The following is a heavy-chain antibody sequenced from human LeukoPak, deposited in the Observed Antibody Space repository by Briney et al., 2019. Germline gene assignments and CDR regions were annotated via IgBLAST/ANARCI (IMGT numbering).Heavy chain of an antibody. V-gene: IGHV1-69*13. CDR2: IIPIFGTA. J-gene: IGHJ4*02. Sequence: SVKVSCKASGYTFTSYGISWVRQAPGQGLEWMGGIIPIFGTANYAQRFQGRVTITADESTSTAYMELSSLRSEDTAVYCCARVSSSWYNYFDYWGQGTLVTVSS. CDR3: ARVSSSWYNYFDY. CDR1: GYTFTSYG. D-gene: IGHD6-13*01.